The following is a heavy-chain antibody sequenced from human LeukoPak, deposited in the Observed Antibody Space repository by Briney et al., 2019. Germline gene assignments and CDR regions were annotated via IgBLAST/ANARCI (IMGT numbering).Heavy chain of an antibody. CDR2: SIPIFGTA. V-gene: IGHV1-69*13. D-gene: IGHD5-24*01. J-gene: IGHJ4*02. CDR1: GCTFSSYA. CDR3: ARDIGRRDGYNLYYFDY. Sequence: SAKVSCKASGCTFSSYAISWVRQAPGQGLEWMGGSIPIFGTANYAQKFQGRVTITADESTSTAYMELSSLRFEDTAVYYCARDIGRRDGYNLYYFDYWGQGTLVTVSS.